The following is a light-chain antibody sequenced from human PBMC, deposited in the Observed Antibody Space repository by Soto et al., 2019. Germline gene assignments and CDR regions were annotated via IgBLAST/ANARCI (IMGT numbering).Light chain of an antibody. CDR1: QSFSNNY. CDR2: GAS. Sequence: IVFTQSPGSLTLSPGERATLPCRVSQSFSNNYLAWYQQKPGQAPRLLIYGASNRATGIPDRFSGSGSGTDFTLTISRLEPEDFATYYCQQLHDYPITFGQGTRLEIK. J-gene: IGKJ5*01. CDR3: QQLHDYPIT. V-gene: IGKV3-20*01.